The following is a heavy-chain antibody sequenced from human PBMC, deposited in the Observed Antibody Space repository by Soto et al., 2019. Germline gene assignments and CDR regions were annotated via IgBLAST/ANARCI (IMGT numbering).Heavy chain of an antibody. V-gene: IGHV3-66*01. Sequence: EVQLVASGGGLVQPGGSLRLSCAASGFTVTYNYMTWVRQAPGKGLEWVSVIYTDGSTYYADSVKGRFTISRDNSKNTLDLQMNSLKAEDTAIYYCARAKPPSYSSGWYGFDFWGQGTLVTVSS. D-gene: IGHD6-19*01. CDR3: ARAKPPSYSSGWYGFDF. CDR2: IYTDGST. J-gene: IGHJ4*02. CDR1: GFTVTYNY.